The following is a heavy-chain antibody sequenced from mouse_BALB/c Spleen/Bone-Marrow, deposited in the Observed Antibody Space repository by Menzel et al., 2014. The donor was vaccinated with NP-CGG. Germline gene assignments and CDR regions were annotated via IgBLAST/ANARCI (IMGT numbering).Heavy chain of an antibody. CDR2: IRNKANGYTT. D-gene: IGHD2-4*01. V-gene: IGHV7-3*02. CDR1: GFTLTDYY. CDR3: AREIINDYHWYFDV. J-gene: IGHJ1*01. Sequence: DVKLQESGGGLVQPGGSLRLSCATSGFTLTDYYMSWVRQPPGKALEWLGFIRNKANGYTTEYSASVKGRFTISRDNSQSILYLQMNTLRAEDSATYYCAREIINDYHWYFDVWGAGTTVTASS.